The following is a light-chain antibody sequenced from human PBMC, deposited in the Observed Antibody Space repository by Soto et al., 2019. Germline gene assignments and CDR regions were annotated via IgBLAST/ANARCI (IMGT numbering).Light chain of an antibody. V-gene: IGLV1-40*01. CDR1: STHIGAGYG. CDR2: GNT. J-gene: IGLJ1*01. Sequence: VLTPPPSVSGAPGQRVSISRTGSSTHIGAGYGVPWYQQHPGTAPKLLIVGNTIPPSGVPDRFSASTSGTSASLAITGLQAEDEADYYCQSYDSTLSARYVFGTGTKVTVL. CDR3: QSYDSTLSARYV.